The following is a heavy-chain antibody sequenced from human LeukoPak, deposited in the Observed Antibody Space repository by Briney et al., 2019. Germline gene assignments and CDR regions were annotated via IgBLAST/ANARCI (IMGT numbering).Heavy chain of an antibody. CDR2: INSDGSST. CDR3: ARDRNTGSSYENLFEY. CDR1: GFTFSSYW. V-gene: IGHV3-74*01. Sequence: GGSLRLSCAASGFTFSSYWMHWVRQAPGKGLVWVSRINSDGSSTSYADSVKGRFTISRDNAKNTLYLQMNSLRVEDTSVYYCARDRNTGSSYENLFEYWGQGSLVTVSS. D-gene: IGHD1-26*01. J-gene: IGHJ4*02.